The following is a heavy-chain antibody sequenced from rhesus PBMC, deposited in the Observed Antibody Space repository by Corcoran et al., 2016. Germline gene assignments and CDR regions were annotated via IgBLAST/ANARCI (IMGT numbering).Heavy chain of an antibody. V-gene: IGHV3-153D*01. CDR2: IRSKAYGGTA. Sequence: EVQLVEAGGGLVQPGGSLRLSCAASGFTFRDYAMDWVRQAPGKGLEWVGFIRSKAYGGTAEYAASVKGRFTISRDDSKNTAYLQMSSLKTEDTALYYCTRESAWGQGVLVTVSS. J-gene: IGHJ4*01. CDR3: TRESA. CDR1: GFTFRDYA.